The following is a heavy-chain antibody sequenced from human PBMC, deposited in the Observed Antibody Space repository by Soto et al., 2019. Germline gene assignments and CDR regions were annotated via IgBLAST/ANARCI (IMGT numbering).Heavy chain of an antibody. D-gene: IGHD3-10*01. V-gene: IGHV4-59*01. CDR1: GGSLGSYY. CDR3: ARDLHGGVGEGTYNYYYGMDV. J-gene: IGHJ6*02. CDR2: VFYTGRA. Sequence: SETLSLTCTVSGGSLGSYYWSWIRQPPGKGLEWIGYVFYTGRANYNASLKSRVSISLDTSNYQFSLKLSSVTAADTAVYYCARDLHGGVGEGTYNYYYGMDVWGQGTTVTVSS.